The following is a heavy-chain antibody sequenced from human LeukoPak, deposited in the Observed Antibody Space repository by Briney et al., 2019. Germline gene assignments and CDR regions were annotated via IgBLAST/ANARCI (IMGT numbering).Heavy chain of an antibody. D-gene: IGHD3-9*01. J-gene: IGHJ4*02. Sequence: SETLSLTCTVSGGSISSSSYYWGWIRQPPGKGLEWIGSIYYSGSTYYNPSLKSRVTISVDTSKNQFSLKLSSVTAADTAVYYCARGSTDMYYDILTGMGLDYWGQGTLVTVSS. CDR3: ARGSTDMYYDILTGMGLDY. CDR2: IYYSGST. CDR1: GGSISSSSYY. V-gene: IGHV4-39*07.